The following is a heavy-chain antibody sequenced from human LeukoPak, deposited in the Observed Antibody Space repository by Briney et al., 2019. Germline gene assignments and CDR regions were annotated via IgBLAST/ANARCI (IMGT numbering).Heavy chain of an antibody. CDR1: GFTFTDYS. CDR2: ISTVSTYT. CDR3: ARDGSGFYHYCYMDV. Sequence: GGSLTLSCAPSGFTFTDYSMNWVRQAPGKGLEWVAHISTVSTYTHYTDSVKGRFTISRDNRKNLLYLQMSSLGAEDTAVYYCARDGSGFYHYCYMDVWGKGTTVTVSS. V-gene: IGHV3-21*01. J-gene: IGHJ6*03. D-gene: IGHD6-25*01.